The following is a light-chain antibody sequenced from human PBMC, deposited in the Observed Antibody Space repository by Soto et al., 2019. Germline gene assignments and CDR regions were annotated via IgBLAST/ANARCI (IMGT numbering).Light chain of an antibody. Sequence: EIVMTQSPATLSVSPGERATLSCRASQSVSGDLAWYQQKPGQPPRLLIYGASTRATGIPARFSGSGSGTEFTLTISSLQSEDFAVYYCQQYNNWPLTFGGGTKVEIK. V-gene: IGKV3-15*01. CDR2: GAS. J-gene: IGKJ4*01. CDR1: QSVSGD. CDR3: QQYNNWPLT.